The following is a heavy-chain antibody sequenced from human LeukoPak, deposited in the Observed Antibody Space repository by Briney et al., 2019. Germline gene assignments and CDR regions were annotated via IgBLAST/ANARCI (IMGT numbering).Heavy chain of an antibody. J-gene: IGHJ3*02. CDR2: ISSSSSYI. D-gene: IGHD3-22*01. CDR1: GFTFSSYS. CDR3: ARDVDSSGYGAFDI. V-gene: IGHV3-21*01. Sequence: PGGSLRLSCAASGFTFSSYSMNWVRQAPGKGLEWASSISSSSSYIYYADSVKGRFTISRDNAKNSLYLQMNSLRAEDTAVYYCARDVDSSGYGAFDIWGQGTMVTVSS.